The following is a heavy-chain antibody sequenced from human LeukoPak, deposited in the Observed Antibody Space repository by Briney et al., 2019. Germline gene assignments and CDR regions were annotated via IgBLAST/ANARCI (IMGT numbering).Heavy chain of an antibody. D-gene: IGHD3-22*01. CDR1: GGSFSGYY. J-gene: IGHJ4*02. CDR2: INHSGST. V-gene: IGHV4-34*01. CDR3: ARGRRGFVDY. Sequence: PSETLSITCAVYGGSFSGYYWSWIRQPPGNGLEWIGEINHSGSTNYNPSLKSRVTISVDTSKNQFSLKLSSVTAADTAVYYCARGRRGFVDYWGQGTLVTVSS.